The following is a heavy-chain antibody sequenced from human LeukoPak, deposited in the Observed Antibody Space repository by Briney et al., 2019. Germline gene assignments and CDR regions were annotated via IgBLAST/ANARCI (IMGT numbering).Heavy chain of an antibody. V-gene: IGHV4-39*07. J-gene: IGHJ5*02. CDR2: IYYSGST. Sequence: SETLSLTCTVSGGSISSSSYYWGWIRQPPGKGLEWIGSIYYSGSTYYNPSLKSRVTISVDTSKNQFSLKLSSVTAADTAVYYCARERERVTMVRGVRGYWFDPWGQGTLVTVSS. D-gene: IGHD3-10*01. CDR1: GGSISSSSYY. CDR3: ARERERVTMVRGVRGYWFDP.